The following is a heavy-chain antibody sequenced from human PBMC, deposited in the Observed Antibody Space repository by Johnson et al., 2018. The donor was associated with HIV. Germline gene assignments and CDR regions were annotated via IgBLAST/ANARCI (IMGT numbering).Heavy chain of an antibody. CDR3: ARTNCNDDAGGAIDI. Sequence: VQLVESGGGLVQPGRSLRLSCAASGFTLSLFAMHWVRQAPGKGLEYVSGINSDGGTTEYVNSVKGRFTISRDNSKNTLYLQMGSLRIEDGAVYYCARTNCNDDAGGAIDIWGQGTTVTVSS. CDR2: INSDGGTT. V-gene: IGHV3-64*01. D-gene: IGHD1-1*01. CDR1: GFTLSLFA. J-gene: IGHJ3*02.